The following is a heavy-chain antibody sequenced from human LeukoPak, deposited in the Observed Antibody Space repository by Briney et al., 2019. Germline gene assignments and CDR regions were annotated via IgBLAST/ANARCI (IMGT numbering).Heavy chain of an antibody. CDR1: GFTFSSYG. CDR2: ISGSGGST. Sequence: GGSLRLSCAASGFTFSSYGMSWVRQAPGKGLEWVSAISGSGGSTYYADSVKGRFTISRDNSKNTLYLQMNSLRAEDTAVYYCVRSYHPGGWFDPWSQGTLVTVSS. V-gene: IGHV3-23*01. D-gene: IGHD2-21*01. J-gene: IGHJ5*02. CDR3: VRSYHPGGWFDP.